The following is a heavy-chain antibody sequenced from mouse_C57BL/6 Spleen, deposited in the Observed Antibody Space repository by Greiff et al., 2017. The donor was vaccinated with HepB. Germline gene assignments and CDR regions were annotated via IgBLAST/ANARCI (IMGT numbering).Heavy chain of an antibody. CDR1: GYSITSGYY. V-gene: IGHV3-6*01. Sequence: EVQVVESGPGLVKPSQSLSLTCSVTGYSITSGYYWNWIRQFPGNKLEWMGYISYDGSNNYNPSLKNRISITRDTSKNQFFLKLNSVTTEDTATYYCARDGGNYWYFDVWGTGTTVTVSS. CDR2: ISYDGSN. J-gene: IGHJ1*03. D-gene: IGHD1-1*02. CDR3: ARDGGNYWYFDV.